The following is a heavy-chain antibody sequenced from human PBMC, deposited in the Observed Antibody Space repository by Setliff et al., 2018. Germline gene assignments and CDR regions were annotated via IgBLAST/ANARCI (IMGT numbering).Heavy chain of an antibody. CDR1: GFTFSDYY. V-gene: IGHV3-11*06. D-gene: IGHD3-22*01. CDR3: ARLALTGYDSSGYYYALDYYYYMDV. J-gene: IGHJ6*03. Sequence: GGSLRLSCAASGFTFSDYYMSWIRQAPGKGLEWVSYISSSSSSYTNYADSVKGRFTISRDNAHHSLFLQMNSLRAEDTAVYYCARLALTGYDSSGYYYALDYYYYMDVWGKGTTVTVSS. CDR2: ISSSSSSYT.